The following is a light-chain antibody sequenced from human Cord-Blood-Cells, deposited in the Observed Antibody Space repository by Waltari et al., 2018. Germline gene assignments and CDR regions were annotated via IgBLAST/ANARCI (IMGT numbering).Light chain of an antibody. CDR1: QSISSW. CDR2: KAS. V-gene: IGKV1-5*03. CDR3: QQYNSYSRT. Sequence: DIQMTQSPSTLSASVGDRVTITCRASQSISSWLAWYQQKPGKAPKLLIYKASSLESGVPSRFSGRGSGTEFTRTISSLQPDDFATYYCQQYNSYSRTFGQGTKVEIK. J-gene: IGKJ1*01.